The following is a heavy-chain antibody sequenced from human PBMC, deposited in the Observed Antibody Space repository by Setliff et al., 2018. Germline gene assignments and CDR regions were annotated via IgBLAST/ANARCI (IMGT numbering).Heavy chain of an antibody. J-gene: IGHJ5*02. CDR1: GGTFSSYV. V-gene: IGHV1-69*05. CDR3: ALTIQSGDFRTQYFDP. Sequence: SVKVSCKASGGTFSSYVINWVRQAPRQGLEWMGGIVRLLRSANYAQKFQGRVTITTDESTAYMELTSLRSEDSAIYYCALTIQSGDFRTQYFDPWGQGTLVTVSS. D-gene: IGHD1-26*01. CDR2: IVRLLRSA.